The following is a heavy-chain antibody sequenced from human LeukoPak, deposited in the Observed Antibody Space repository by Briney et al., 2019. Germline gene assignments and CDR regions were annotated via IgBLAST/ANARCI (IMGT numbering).Heavy chain of an antibody. D-gene: IGHD6-13*01. CDR1: GGSFSGYY. V-gene: IGHV4-34*01. Sequence: PSETQSLTCAVYGGSFSGYYWSWIRQPPGKGLEWIGEINHSGSTNYNPSLKSRVTISVDTSKNQFSLKLSSVTAADTAVYYCARGEQQLVLYYFDYWGQGTLVTVSS. CDR2: INHSGST. J-gene: IGHJ4*02. CDR3: ARGEQQLVLYYFDY.